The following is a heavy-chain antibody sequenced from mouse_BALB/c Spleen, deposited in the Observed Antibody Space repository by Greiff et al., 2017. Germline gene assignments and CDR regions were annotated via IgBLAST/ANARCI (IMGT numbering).Heavy chain of an antibody. J-gene: IGHJ3*01. Sequence: DVKLQESGPGLVKPSQSLSLTCTVTGYSITSDYAWNWIRQFPGNKLEWMGYISYSGSTSYNPSLKSRISITRDTSKNQFFLQLNSVTTEDTATYYCARSGGGYYSYWGQGTLVTVSA. CDR1: GYSITSDYA. V-gene: IGHV3-2*02. CDR3: ARSGGGYYSY. CDR2: ISYSGST. D-gene: IGHD2-3*01.